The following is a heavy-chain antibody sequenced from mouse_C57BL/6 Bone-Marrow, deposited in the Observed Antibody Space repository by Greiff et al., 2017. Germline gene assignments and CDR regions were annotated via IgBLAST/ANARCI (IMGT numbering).Heavy chain of an antibody. J-gene: IGHJ4*01. V-gene: IGHV1-69*01. CDR3: ARGNMNAMDY. CDR1: GYTFTSYW. Sequence: QVQLKQPGAELVMPGASVKLSCKASGYTFTSYWMHWVKQRPGQGLEWIGEIDPSDSYTNYNQKFKGKSTLTVDKSSSPAYMQLSSLTSEDSAVYYCARGNMNAMDYWGQGTSVTVSS. CDR2: IDPSDSYT.